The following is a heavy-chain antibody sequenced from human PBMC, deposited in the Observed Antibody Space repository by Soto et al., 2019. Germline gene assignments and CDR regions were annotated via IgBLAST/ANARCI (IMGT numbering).Heavy chain of an antibody. V-gene: IGHV4-30-4*01. J-gene: IGHJ4*02. Sequence: PSETLSLTCTVSGGSISSGDYYWSWIRQPPGKGLEWIGYIYYSGSTYYNPSLKSRVTISVDTSKNQFSLKLSSVTAADTAVYYCARENIADSYGHKFDYWGQGTLVTVSS. CDR1: GGSISSGDYY. CDR3: ARENIADSYGHKFDY. D-gene: IGHD5-18*01. CDR2: IYYSGST.